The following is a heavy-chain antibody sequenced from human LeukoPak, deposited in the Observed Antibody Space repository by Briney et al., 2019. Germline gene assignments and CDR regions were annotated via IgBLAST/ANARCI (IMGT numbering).Heavy chain of an antibody. V-gene: IGHV3-21*01. CDR3: ARVRSDFWTAVAY. D-gene: IGHD3/OR15-3a*01. Sequence: GGSLRLSCAASGFTFSTYSMNWVRQAPGRGLEWVSSISRSSTYIYYADSVKGRFTISRDDAKNSLYLQMNSLRAEDTAVYYCARVRSDFWTAVAYWGQGTLVTVSS. CDR1: GFTFSTYS. J-gene: IGHJ4*02. CDR2: ISRSSTYI.